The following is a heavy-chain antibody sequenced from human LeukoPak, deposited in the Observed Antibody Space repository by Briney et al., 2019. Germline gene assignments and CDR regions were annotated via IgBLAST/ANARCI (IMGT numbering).Heavy chain of an antibody. CDR1: GFTFSSYA. D-gene: IGHD3-3*01. CDR2: ISYDGTNK. Sequence: GRSLRLSCAASGFTFSSYAMHWVRQAPGKGLEWVAVISYDGTNKYYADSVKGRFTISRDNSKNTLYLQVNSLRAEDTAVYYCARSHTIFGIVTLPYDCWGQGTLVTVSS. V-gene: IGHV3-30*04. J-gene: IGHJ4*02. CDR3: ARSHTIFGIVTLPYDC.